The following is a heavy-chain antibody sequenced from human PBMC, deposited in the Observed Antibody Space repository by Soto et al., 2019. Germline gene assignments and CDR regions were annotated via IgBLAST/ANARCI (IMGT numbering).Heavy chain of an antibody. CDR3: ARVVPGAEAWFGP. J-gene: IGHJ5*02. V-gene: IGHV1-18*01. Sequence: ASVKVSCKTSGYTFSNYGITWVRQAPGQPLEWLGWISLYSDDTNYAQKFQGRVSMTTDTSTTTAYMELRSLRSDDTAVYYCARVVPGAEAWFGPWGQGTLVTVSS. CDR2: ISLYSDDT. D-gene: IGHD2-2*01. CDR1: GYTFSNYG.